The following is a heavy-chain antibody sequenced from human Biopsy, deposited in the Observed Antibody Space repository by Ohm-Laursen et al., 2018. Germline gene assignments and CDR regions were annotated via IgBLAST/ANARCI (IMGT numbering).Heavy chain of an antibody. J-gene: IGHJ4*02. V-gene: IGHV1-24*01. CDR2: FAPENGKT. Sequence: GASVKVSCKVSGYTPNEFSMHWVRQAPGKGLEWMGGFAPENGKTIYAQKFQGRVTMTEDTSTDTAYMELSSLRSEDTAVYYCAADINVWNVNYWGQGTQVTVSS. D-gene: IGHD1-1*01. CDR3: AADINVWNVNY. CDR1: GYTPNEFS.